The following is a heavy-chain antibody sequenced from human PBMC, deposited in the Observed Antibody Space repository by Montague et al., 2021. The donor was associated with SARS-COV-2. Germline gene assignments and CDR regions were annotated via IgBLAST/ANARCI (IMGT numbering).Heavy chain of an antibody. CDR2: IYYSGST. CDR1: GGSTSSYY. Sequence: SETLSLTCTVSGGSTSSYYWSWIRQHPGKGLEWIGYIYYSGSTYXNPSLKSRVTISVDTSKNQFSLKLSSVTAADTAVYYCARASGKKTIFGVVISYFDYWGQGTLVTVSS. J-gene: IGHJ4*02. V-gene: IGHV4-59*06. CDR3: ARASGKKTIFGVVISYFDY. D-gene: IGHD3-3*01.